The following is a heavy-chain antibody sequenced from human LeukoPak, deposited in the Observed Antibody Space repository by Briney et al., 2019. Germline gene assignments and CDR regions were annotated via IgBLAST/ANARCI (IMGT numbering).Heavy chain of an antibody. Sequence: GASVKVSCKASGYTXSYYYMHWVRQAPGHGLEWMGWVNPNTGGTNYALKFQGRVTMTWDTSISTAYMELNNLGSDDTAVYYCARDHYGRDGYNFDHWGQGSLVTVSS. CDR2: VNPNTGGT. CDR1: GYTXSYYY. J-gene: IGHJ4*02. CDR3: ARDHYGRDGYNFDH. V-gene: IGHV1-2*02. D-gene: IGHD5-24*01.